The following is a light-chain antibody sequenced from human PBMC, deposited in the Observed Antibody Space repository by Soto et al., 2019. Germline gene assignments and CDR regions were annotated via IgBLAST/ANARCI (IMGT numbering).Light chain of an antibody. V-gene: IGKV3-15*01. J-gene: IGKJ4*01. CDR2: YAS. CDR3: QQYNNWPLT. CDR1: QSVNSN. Sequence: EIAMTQSPATLSVSPGERVTLSCRASQSVNSNLAWYQQKPGQAPRLLIYYASTRATGIPARFSGSGSGTEFTVTISSLQSEDFAVYYCQQYNNWPLTFGGGTKVEIK.